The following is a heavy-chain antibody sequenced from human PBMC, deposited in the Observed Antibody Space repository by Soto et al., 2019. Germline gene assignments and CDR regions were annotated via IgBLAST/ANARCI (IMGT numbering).Heavy chain of an antibody. Sequence: EVKLVESGGGLVQPGGSLRLSCAASGFTFSSYWMPWVRQAPGKGLVWVSRINSDGSTTSYADSVKGRFTISRDNAKNTLYLQMNSLRAEDTAVYYCARVNPGYSYVNYWGQGTLVTVSS. CDR3: ARVNPGYSYVNY. V-gene: IGHV3-74*01. D-gene: IGHD5-18*01. CDR1: GFTFSSYW. J-gene: IGHJ4*02. CDR2: INSDGSTT.